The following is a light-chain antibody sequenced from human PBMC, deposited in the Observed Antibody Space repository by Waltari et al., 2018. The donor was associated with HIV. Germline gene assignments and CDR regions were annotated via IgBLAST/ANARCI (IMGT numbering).Light chain of an antibody. Sequence: QSVLTQPPSASGTPGQRVNIPCSGGTSNIGANGVTWYQQLPGTAPKLLIYNNEQRPSGVPDRFSASKAGTSASLAISGLQSEDEADYYCATWDEGLNGHWVFGGGTKLTVL. J-gene: IGLJ3*02. CDR1: TSNIGANG. CDR2: NNE. V-gene: IGLV1-44*01. CDR3: ATWDEGLNGHWV.